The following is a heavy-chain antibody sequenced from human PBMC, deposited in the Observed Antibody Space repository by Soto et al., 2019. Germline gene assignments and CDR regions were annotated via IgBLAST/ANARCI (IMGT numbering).Heavy chain of an antibody. CDR2: INAGNGNT. J-gene: IGHJ4*02. CDR3: ARTRNLYSSGWYFFDY. CDR1: GYTFTSYA. D-gene: IGHD6-19*01. Sequence: ASVKVSCKASGYTFTSYAMHWVRQAPGQRLEWMGWINAGNGNTKYSQKFQGRVTITRDTSASTAYMELSSLRSEDTAVYYCARTRNLYSSGWYFFDYWGQGTLVTVSS. V-gene: IGHV1-3*01.